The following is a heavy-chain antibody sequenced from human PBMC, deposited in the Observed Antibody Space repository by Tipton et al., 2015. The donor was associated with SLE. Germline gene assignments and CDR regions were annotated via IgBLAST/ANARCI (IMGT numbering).Heavy chain of an antibody. V-gene: IGHV3-49*03. J-gene: IGHJ6*02. CDR3: TRAEGTGSYTIYYYGLDV. D-gene: IGHD1-26*01. CDR2: IRSKVYGGTA. CDR1: GFTFGDYL. Sequence: RSLRLSCTASGFTFGDYLMSWFRQAPGKGLEWVGFIRSKVYGGTAEYAASVNGRFTISRDDSKSIAYLQMNSLTTEDTAVYYCTRAEGTGSYTIYYYGLDVWGPGTTVTVSS.